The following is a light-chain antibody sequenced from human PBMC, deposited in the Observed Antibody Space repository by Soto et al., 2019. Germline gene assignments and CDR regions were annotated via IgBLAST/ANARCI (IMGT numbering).Light chain of an antibody. Sequence: QSVLTQPPSASGTPGQRVTISCSGSSSNIGSNVVNWYQQLPGTAPKLVIYSNNQRPSGVPDRFSGSKSGTSASLAISGLQSEDETDYYCASWDDSLSAVLFGGGTKLTVL. CDR3: ASWDDSLSAVL. J-gene: IGLJ2*01. CDR2: SNN. V-gene: IGLV1-44*01. CDR1: SSNIGSNV.